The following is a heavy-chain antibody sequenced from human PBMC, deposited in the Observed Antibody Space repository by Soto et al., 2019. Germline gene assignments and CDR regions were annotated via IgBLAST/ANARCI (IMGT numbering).Heavy chain of an antibody. CDR3: ARALPTDSSSWYYEYYGMDV. CDR2: IIPIFGTA. V-gene: IGHV1-69*13. Sequence: SVKVSCKASGGTFSSYAIRWVRQAPGQGLEWMGGIIPIFGTANYAQKFQGRVTITADESTSTAYMELSSLRSEDTAVYYCARALPTDSSSWYYEYYGMDVWGQGTTVTVSS. CDR1: GGTFSSYA. D-gene: IGHD6-13*01. J-gene: IGHJ6*02.